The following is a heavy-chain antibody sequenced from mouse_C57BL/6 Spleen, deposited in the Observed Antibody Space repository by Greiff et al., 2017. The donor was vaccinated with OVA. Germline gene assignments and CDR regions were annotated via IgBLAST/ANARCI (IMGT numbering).Heavy chain of an antibody. CDR3: ANYGYYYAMDY. Sequence: DVKLQESGGGLVKPGGSLKLSCAASGFTFSDYGMHWVRQAPEKGLEWVAYISSGSSTIYYADTVKGRFTISRDNAKNTLFLQMTSLRSEDTAMYYCANYGYYYAMDYWGQGTSVTVSS. CDR1: GFTFSDYG. D-gene: IGHD1-1*01. J-gene: IGHJ4*01. CDR2: ISSGSSTI. V-gene: IGHV5-17*01.